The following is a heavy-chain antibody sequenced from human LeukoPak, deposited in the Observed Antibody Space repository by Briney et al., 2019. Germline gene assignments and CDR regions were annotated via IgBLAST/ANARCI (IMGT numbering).Heavy chain of an antibody. Sequence: GGSLRLSCAASGFTFDDYGMNWVRQAPGEGLEWVSSITSSSDYIYYADSVKGRFTISRDNAKNSLYLQMNSLRAEDTAVYYCTRERYSYGFFDYWGQGTLVTVSS. CDR2: ITSSSDYI. CDR3: TRERYSYGFFDY. CDR1: GFTFDDYG. D-gene: IGHD5-18*01. J-gene: IGHJ4*02. V-gene: IGHV3-21*01.